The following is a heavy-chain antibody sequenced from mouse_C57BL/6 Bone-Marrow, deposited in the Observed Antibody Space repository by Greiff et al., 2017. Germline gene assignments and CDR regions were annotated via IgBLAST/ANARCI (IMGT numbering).Heavy chain of an antibody. Sequence: VQLQQSGPELVKPGASVKLSCKASGYTFTSYDTNWVKQRPGQGLEWIGWIYPRDGSTKYNEKFKGKATLTVDTSSSTAYMELHSLTSEDSAVYFCARGGFYYYGSSNYFDYWGQGTTLTVSS. CDR3: ARGGFYYYGSSNYFDY. J-gene: IGHJ2*01. CDR1: GYTFTSYD. CDR2: IYPRDGST. V-gene: IGHV1-85*01. D-gene: IGHD1-1*01.